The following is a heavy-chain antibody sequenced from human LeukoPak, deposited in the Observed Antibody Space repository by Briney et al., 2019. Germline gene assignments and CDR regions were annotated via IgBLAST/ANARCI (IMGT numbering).Heavy chain of an antibody. V-gene: IGHV1-18*03. J-gene: IGHJ4*02. Sequence: ASVKVSCKASGYTFSSYGISWVRQAPGQGLERMGWISAYNGDTNYAQKFQGRVTMTTDTSTSTAYMELRSLRSDDMAVYYCARESATVANFDYWGQGTLVTVSS. CDR1: GYTFSSYG. CDR2: ISAYNGDT. D-gene: IGHD4-23*01. CDR3: ARESATVANFDY.